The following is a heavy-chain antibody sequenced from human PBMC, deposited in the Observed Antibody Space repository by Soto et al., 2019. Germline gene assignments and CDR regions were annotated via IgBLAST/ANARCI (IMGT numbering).Heavy chain of an antibody. D-gene: IGHD5-18*01. CDR2: IYYSGST. CDR1: GSAVRSCH. J-gene: IGHJ4*02. V-gene: IGHV4-59*08. Sequence: SGTLSITFAIPGSAVRSCHCSLIRQPPGKGLEGIGYIYYSGSTNYNPSLKSRVTISVDTSKNQVSLKLSSATAADTAVYYCARRYGSCFDYWGQGTLVTVSS. CDR3: ARRYGSCFDY.